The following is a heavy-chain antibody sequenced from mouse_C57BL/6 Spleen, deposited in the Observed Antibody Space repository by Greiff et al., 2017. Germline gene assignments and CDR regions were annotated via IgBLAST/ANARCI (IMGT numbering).Heavy chain of an antibody. CDR3: ARTPTVVAYYYAMDY. Sequence: VKLMESGAELVKPGASVKISCKASGYAFSSYWMNWVKQRPGKGLEWIGQIYPGDGDTNYNGKFKGKATLTADKSSSTAYMQLSSLTSEDSAVYFCARTPTVVAYYYAMDYWGQGTSVTVSS. CDR2: IYPGDGDT. V-gene: IGHV1-80*01. J-gene: IGHJ4*01. CDR1: GYAFSSYW. D-gene: IGHD1-1*01.